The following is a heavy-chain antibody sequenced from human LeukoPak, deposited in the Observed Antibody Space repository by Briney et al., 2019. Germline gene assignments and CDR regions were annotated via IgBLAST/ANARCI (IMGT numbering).Heavy chain of an antibody. CDR1: GGTFSSYA. D-gene: IGHD2-15*01. V-gene: IGHV1-69*05. CDR3: AAPSEDMDGTLDY. J-gene: IGHJ4*02. Sequence: ASVKVSCKASGGTFSSYAISRVRQAPGQGLEWMGGIIPIFGTANYAQKFQGRVTITTDESTSTAYMELSSLRSEDTAVYYCAAPSEDMDGTLDYWGQGTLVTVSS. CDR2: IIPIFGTA.